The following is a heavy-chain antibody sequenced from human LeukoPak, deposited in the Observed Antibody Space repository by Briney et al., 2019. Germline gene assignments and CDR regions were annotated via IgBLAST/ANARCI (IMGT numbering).Heavy chain of an antibody. J-gene: IGHJ4*02. CDR3: ARDGPPAGLYFDN. CDR2: INQGGTEK. D-gene: IGHD2-2*01. Sequence: GGSLRLPCAASGFNFNTFWMNWVRQAPGKGLERVATINQGGTEKYYVDSVKGRFTISRDNAENSLYLQMSSLRAEDTAVYYCARDGPPAGLYFDNWGQGTLVTVSS. CDR1: GFNFNTFW. V-gene: IGHV3-7*01.